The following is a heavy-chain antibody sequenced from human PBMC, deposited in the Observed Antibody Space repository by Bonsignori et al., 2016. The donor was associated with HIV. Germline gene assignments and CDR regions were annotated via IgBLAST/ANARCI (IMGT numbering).Heavy chain of an antibody. Sequence: SETLSLTCAVYGGSFSGYYWSWIRQPPGKGLEWIGEINHSGSTNYNPSLKSRVTISVDTSKNQFSLKLSSVTAADTAVYYCARGRITMVRGVIFGAFDYYYYMDVWGKGTTVTVSS. CDR3: ARGRITMVRGVIFGAFDYYYYMDV. CDR2: INHSGST. CDR1: GGSFSGYY. V-gene: IGHV4-34*01. D-gene: IGHD3-10*01. J-gene: IGHJ6*03.